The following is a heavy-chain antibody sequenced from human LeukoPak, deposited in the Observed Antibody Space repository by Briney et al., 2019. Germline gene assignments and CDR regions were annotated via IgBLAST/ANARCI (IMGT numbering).Heavy chain of an antibody. V-gene: IGHV4-59*08. J-gene: IGHJ4*02. CDR3: AQKDRFGVVIDDY. CDR1: GGSISRYY. D-gene: IGHD3-3*01. Sequence: PSETLSLTCTVSGGSISRYYWSWIRQPPGKGLEWIGYIYYSGSTNYNPSLKSRVTISVDTSKNQFSLKLSSVTAADTAVYYCAQKDRFGVVIDDYWGQGTLVTVSS. CDR2: IYYSGST.